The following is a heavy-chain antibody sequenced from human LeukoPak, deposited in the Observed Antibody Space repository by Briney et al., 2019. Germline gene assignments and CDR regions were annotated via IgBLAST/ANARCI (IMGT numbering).Heavy chain of an antibody. V-gene: IGHV4-59*08. CDR2: IYYSGST. CDR3: AIPNRYYYDSSGYYRGSNWFDP. CDR1: GGSISSYY. Sequence: PSETLSLTCTVSGGSISSYYWSWIRQPPGKGLEWIGYIYYSGSTNYNPSLKSRVTISVDTSKNQFSLKLSSVTAADTAVYYCAIPNRYYYDSSGYYRGSNWFDPWGQGTLVTVSS. J-gene: IGHJ5*02. D-gene: IGHD3-22*01.